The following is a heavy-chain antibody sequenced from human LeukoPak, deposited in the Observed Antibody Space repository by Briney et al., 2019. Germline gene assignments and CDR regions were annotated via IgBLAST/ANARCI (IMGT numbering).Heavy chain of an antibody. V-gene: IGHV4-30-4*01. Sequence: PSETLSLTCTVSGGSISSDKYYWSWIRQPPGKGLEWIGYIYYSGTTYYNPSLKSRPTISLDTSKNQFSLKLSSVTAAGTAVYYCARGRSCYDSGNADGFDVWGQGTMVTVSS. CDR3: ARGRSCYDSGNADGFDV. J-gene: IGHJ3*01. CDR1: GGSISSDKYY. D-gene: IGHD3-10*01. CDR2: IYYSGTT.